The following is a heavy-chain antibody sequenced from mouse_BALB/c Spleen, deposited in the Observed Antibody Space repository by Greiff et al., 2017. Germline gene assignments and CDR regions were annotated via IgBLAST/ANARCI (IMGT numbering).Heavy chain of an antibody. J-gene: IGHJ4*01. V-gene: IGHV5-12-1*01. CDR1: GFAFSSYD. Sequence: EVHLVESGGGLVKPGGSLKLSCAASGFAFSSYDMSWVRPTPEKRLEWVAYISSGGGSPYYPDTVKGRFTISRDNAKNTLYLQMSSLKSEDTAMYYCARNRYDAMDYWGQGTSVTVSA. D-gene: IGHD2-14*01. CDR2: ISSGGGSP. CDR3: ARNRYDAMDY.